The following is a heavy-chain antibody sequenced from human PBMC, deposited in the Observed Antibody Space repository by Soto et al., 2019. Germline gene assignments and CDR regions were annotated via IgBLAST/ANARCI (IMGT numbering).Heavy chain of an antibody. V-gene: IGHV5-51*01. CDR2: IYPGDSDT. J-gene: IGHJ6*02. Sequence: GESLKSSCNGSGYSFTSYWIGWVRQMPWKGLEWMGIIYPGDSDTRYSPSFQGQVTISADKSISTAYLQWSSLKASDTAMYYCARQLILTDYYYYGMDVWGQGTTVTVSS. CDR3: ARQLILTDYYYYGMDV. CDR1: GYSFTSYW.